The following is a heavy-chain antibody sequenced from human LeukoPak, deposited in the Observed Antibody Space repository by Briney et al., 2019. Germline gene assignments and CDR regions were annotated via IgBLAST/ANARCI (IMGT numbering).Heavy chain of an antibody. V-gene: IGHV4-34*01. J-gene: IGHJ6*03. D-gene: IGHD6-19*01. CDR3: ARDKRVAVAGTYIYYYYMDV. CDR1: GGSFSGYY. CDR2: INHSGST. Sequence: SETLSLTCAVYGGSFSGYYCSWIRRPPGKGLEWIGEINHSGSTNYNPSLKSRVTISVDTSKNQFSLKLSSVTAADTAVYYCARDKRVAVAGTYIYYYYMDVWGNGTTVTISS.